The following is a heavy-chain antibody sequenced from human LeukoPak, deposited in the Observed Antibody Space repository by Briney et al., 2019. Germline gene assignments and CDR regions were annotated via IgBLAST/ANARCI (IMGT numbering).Heavy chain of an antibody. J-gene: IGHJ4*02. CDR2: LYTGGTA. Sequence: PGGSLRLSCTLSGFNVNKNYMGWVRQAPGKGLEWVSSLYTGGTAKHADSVKGRFTISRDDSKNTLYLQLDRLRAEDTAVYYCARASTKSPLRFVLLYDHWGQGTLVTVSS. D-gene: IGHD2-15*01. CDR1: GFNVNKNY. CDR3: ARASTKSPLRFVLLYDH. V-gene: IGHV3-53*01.